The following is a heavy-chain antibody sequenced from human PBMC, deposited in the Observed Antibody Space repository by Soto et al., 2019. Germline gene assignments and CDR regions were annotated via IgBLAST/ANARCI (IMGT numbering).Heavy chain of an antibody. D-gene: IGHD2-2*01. CDR1: GYRFPTYW. J-gene: IGHJ4*02. CDR2: IYPGDFDN. Sequence: GESLKIFWKGSGYRFPTYWLGWVRQIPGKGLEGMGIIYPGDFDNRYSPSFQGDVTFSADKTIRTAYLQWRSLKTSDTAMYYCVTAILVSTSCYSHWGQGPLVTVSS. V-gene: IGHV5-51*01. CDR3: VTAILVSTSCYSH.